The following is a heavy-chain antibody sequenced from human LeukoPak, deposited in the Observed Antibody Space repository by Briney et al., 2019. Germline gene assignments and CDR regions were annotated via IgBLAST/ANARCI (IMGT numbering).Heavy chain of an antibody. CDR2: IYTSGST. CDR3: AREVPLYCSSTSCYRRGAFDI. V-gene: IGHV4-4*07. CDR1: GGSISSYY. Sequence: SETLSLTCTVSGGSISSYYWSWIRQPAGKGLEWIGRIYTSGSTNHNPSLKSRVTMSVDTSKNQFSLKLSSVTAADTAVYYCAREVPLYCSSTSCYRRGAFDIWGQGTMVTVSS. J-gene: IGHJ3*02. D-gene: IGHD2-2*01.